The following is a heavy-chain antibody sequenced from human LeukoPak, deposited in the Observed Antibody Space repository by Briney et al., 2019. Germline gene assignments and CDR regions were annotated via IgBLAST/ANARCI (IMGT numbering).Heavy chain of an antibody. CDR1: GVSFNKYA. CDR3: ARDCSSATCYAAFDY. Sequence: GGSLRLSCVASGVSFNKYAMDWGRQAPGKGLEWVASISFDDTNKVYSDSVKGRFTVSRDWTNKTMYLQMHGLRAEDTAVYYCARDCSSATCYAAFDYWGQGVLVTVSS. V-gene: IGHV3-30-3*01. J-gene: IGHJ4*02. CDR2: ISFDDTNK. D-gene: IGHD2-2*01.